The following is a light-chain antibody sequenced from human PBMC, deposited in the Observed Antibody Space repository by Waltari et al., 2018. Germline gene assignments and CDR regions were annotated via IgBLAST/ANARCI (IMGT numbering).Light chain of an antibody. CDR3: QQSYSTQWT. Sequence: DIQMTQSPSSLSASVGDRVTITCRASQSISTYLNWYQQKLGNAPKLLIFAASSLEGGVPSRFSGSGSGTDFTLTINSLQPEDFATYYCQQSYSTQWTFGQGP. CDR2: AAS. CDR1: QSISTY. V-gene: IGKV1-39*01. J-gene: IGKJ1*01.